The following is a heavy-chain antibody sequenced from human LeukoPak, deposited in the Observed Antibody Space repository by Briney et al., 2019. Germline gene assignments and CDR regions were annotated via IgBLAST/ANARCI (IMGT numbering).Heavy chain of an antibody. J-gene: IGHJ4*02. Sequence: SETLSLTCSVSGGSLTNYYWGWVRQPPGKGLEYIGYIHSDGTTNYNPSLKSRVTVSLDTSRTHFSLRRSFLTAADTAVYFCARLNYRGGEALHFDYWGQGTLVAVSS. D-gene: IGHD3-16*01. CDR1: GGSLTNYY. CDR2: IHSDGTT. CDR3: ARLNYRGGEALHFDY. V-gene: IGHV4-4*09.